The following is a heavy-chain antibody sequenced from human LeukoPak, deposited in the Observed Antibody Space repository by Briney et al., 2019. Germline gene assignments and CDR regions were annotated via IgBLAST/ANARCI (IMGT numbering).Heavy chain of an antibody. V-gene: IGHV4-4*02. J-gene: IGHJ4*02. D-gene: IGHD5-18*01. CDR3: AREVDTAMVRYFDY. Sequence: KPSETLSLTCAVSGGSISSSNWWSWVRQPPGKGLEWIGEIYRSGSTNYNPSLKSRVTISVDKSKNQFSLKLSSVTAADTAVYYCAREVDTAMVRYFDYWGQGTLVTVSS. CDR1: GGSISSSNW. CDR2: IYRSGST.